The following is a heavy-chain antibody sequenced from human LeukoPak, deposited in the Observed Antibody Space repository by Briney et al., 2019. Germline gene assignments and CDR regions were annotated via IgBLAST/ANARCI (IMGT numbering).Heavy chain of an antibody. CDR2: INHSGST. J-gene: IGHJ6*02. D-gene: IGHD2-2*01. CDR3: ARGVPDHIVVVPAAIGGYGMDV. Sequence: KPSETLSLTCAVYGGSFSGYYWSWLRQPPGKGLEWLGEINHSGSTNYNPSLKSRVTISVDTSKNQFSLKLSSVTAADTAVYYCARGVPDHIVVVPAAIGGYGMDVWGQGATVTVSS. V-gene: IGHV4-34*01. CDR1: GGSFSGYY.